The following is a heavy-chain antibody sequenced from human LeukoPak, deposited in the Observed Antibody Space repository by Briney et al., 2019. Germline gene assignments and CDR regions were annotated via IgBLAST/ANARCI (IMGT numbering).Heavy chain of an antibody. V-gene: IGHV3-21*01. CDR3: ARDLNWGGYYFDY. Sequence: PGGSLRLSCAASGFTFSSYSMNWVRQAPGKGLEWVSSISSSSSYIYYADSVKGRFTISRDNAKNSLYLQMNSLRAEDTAVYYCARDLNWGGYYFDYWGQGTLVTVSS. D-gene: IGHD7-27*01. CDR1: GFTFSSYS. J-gene: IGHJ4*02. CDR2: ISSSSSYI.